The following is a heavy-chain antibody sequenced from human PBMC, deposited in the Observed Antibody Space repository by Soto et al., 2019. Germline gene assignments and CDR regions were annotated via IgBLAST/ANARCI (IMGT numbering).Heavy chain of an antibody. V-gene: IGHV1-46*01. CDR3: ARGGHVVVVTAALDY. D-gene: IGHD2-21*02. Sequence: ASVKVSCKASGDTFTDYYIHWVRQAPGQGLEWMGTVNPSGGHTTYAQHFLGRVTMTRDTPTSTLYMELTSLRSEDTAVYYCARGGHVVVVTAALDYWGQGTLVTVSS. J-gene: IGHJ4*02. CDR2: VNPSGGHT. CDR1: GDTFTDYY.